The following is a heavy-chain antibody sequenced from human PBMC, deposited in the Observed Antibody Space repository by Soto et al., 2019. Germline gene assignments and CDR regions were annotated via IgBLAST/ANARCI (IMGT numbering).Heavy chain of an antibody. D-gene: IGHD2-15*01. CDR3: AKDRRPPTGYCSGGSCYSGY. Sequence: EVQLLESGGGLVQPGGSLRLSCAASGFTFSSYAMSWVRQAPGKGLEWVSAISGSGGSTYYADSVKGRFTISRDNSKNTLYLQMNSLRAEDTAVYYCAKDRRPPTGYCSGGSCYSGYWGQGTLVTGSS. V-gene: IGHV3-23*01. CDR1: GFTFSSYA. CDR2: ISGSGGST. J-gene: IGHJ4*02.